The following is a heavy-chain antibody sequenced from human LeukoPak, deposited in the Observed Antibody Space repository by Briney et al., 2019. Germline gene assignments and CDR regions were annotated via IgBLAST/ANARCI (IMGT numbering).Heavy chain of an antibody. D-gene: IGHD5-12*01. CDR3: ARQIRYTYDPNWFHP. CDR2: IYYSGNT. V-gene: IGHV4-39*01. CDR1: GDSITATSYY. Sequence: SETLSLTCSVSGDSITATSYYWAWIRQPPGEGLEWIGSIYYSGNTNYDPSLQSRATISVDTSKNQFSLSLSSVTAADTAVYYCARQIRYTYDPNWFHPWGQGTLVTVSS. J-gene: IGHJ5*02.